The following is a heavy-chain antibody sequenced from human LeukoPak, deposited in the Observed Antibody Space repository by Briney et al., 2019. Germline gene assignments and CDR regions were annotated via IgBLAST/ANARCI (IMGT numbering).Heavy chain of an antibody. V-gene: IGHV4-4*07. D-gene: IGHD3-22*01. CDR3: ARDVYYYDSSGHHLFDY. CDR2: IHTSGST. Sequence: PSETLSLTCTVSGVSISSYYWSWIRQPAGKGLEWIGRIHTSGSTNYNPSLKSRVTMSVDTSKNQFSLKLSSVTAADTAVYYCARDVYYYDSSGHHLFDYWGQGTLVTVSS. CDR1: GVSISSYY. J-gene: IGHJ4*02.